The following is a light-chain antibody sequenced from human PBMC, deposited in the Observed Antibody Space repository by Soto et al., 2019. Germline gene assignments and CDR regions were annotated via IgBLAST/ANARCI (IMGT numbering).Light chain of an antibody. V-gene: IGKV1-8*01. J-gene: IGKJ1*01. Sequence: AIRMSQSPSSFSASTGDRVTITCRASQDISSYLAWYQQKPGKAPKLLIYAASTLQGGVPSRFSGSGSGTEFTLTISRLQSEDFATYYCQQYYSYPRTFGQGTKVEIK. CDR2: AAS. CDR1: QDISSY. CDR3: QQYYSYPRT.